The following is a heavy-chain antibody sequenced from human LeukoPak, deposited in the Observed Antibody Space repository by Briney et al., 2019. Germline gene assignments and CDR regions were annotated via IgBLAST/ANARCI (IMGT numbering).Heavy chain of an antibody. Sequence: GGSLRLSCAASGFTFSSYSMNWVRQAPGKGLEWVSSISSSSSYKYYADSVEGRFTISRDNAKNSLYLQMNSLRAEDTAVYYCARGHPRYSGYDYASVPDVFDIWGQGTMVTVSS. D-gene: IGHD5-12*01. CDR2: ISSSSSYK. J-gene: IGHJ3*02. V-gene: IGHV3-21*01. CDR1: GFTFSSYS. CDR3: ARGHPRYSGYDYASVPDVFDI.